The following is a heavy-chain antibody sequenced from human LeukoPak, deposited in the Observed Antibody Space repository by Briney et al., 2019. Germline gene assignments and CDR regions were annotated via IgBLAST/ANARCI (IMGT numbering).Heavy chain of an antibody. Sequence: GASVKVSCKASGYTFTSYAMHWVRQAPGQRLEWMGWINAGNGNTKYSQKFQGRVTITRDTSASTAYMELSSLRSEDTAVYYCAREGGTITMVRGLQKGAFDIWGQGTMVTVSS. CDR2: INAGNGNT. V-gene: IGHV1-3*01. D-gene: IGHD3-10*01. J-gene: IGHJ3*02. CDR1: GYTFTSYA. CDR3: AREGGTITMVRGLQKGAFDI.